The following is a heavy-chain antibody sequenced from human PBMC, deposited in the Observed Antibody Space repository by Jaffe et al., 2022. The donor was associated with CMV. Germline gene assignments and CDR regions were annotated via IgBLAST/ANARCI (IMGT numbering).Heavy chain of an antibody. J-gene: IGHJ4*02. CDR3: GRGVGSNAYYLFDY. CDR1: GFNFDDYA. Sequence: EVHLVESGGGLVQPGRSLRLSCAASGFNFDDYAMHWVRQAPGKGLEWVSSISWNSGTLYYADSVKGRFTISRDNARNSLNLQMHSLRAEDTAFYYCGRGVGSNAYYLFDYCGQGTLVTVSS. D-gene: IGHD3-22*01. V-gene: IGHV3-9*01. CDR2: ISWNSGTL.